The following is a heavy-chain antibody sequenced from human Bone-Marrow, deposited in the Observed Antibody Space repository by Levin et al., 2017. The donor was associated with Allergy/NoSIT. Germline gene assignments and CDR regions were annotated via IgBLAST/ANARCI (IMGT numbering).Heavy chain of an antibody. CDR3: VRDRSLVGATTWTFDF. Sequence: GGSLRLSCAASGFTFSSSAMHWVRQAPGKGLEWVSLVSFDGSEKSYADSVKGRFTISRDNSKSTLNLQMNSLTSADTAMYYCVRDRSLVGATTWTFDFWGQGTLVTVSA. J-gene: IGHJ4*02. CDR1: GFTFSSSA. CDR2: VSFDGSEK. V-gene: IGHV3-30*04. D-gene: IGHD1-26*01.